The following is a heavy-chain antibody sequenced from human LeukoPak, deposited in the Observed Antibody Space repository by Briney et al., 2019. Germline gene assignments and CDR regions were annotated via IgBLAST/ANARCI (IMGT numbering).Heavy chain of an antibody. V-gene: IGHV1-46*01. CDR3: ARDPRLGGQQLVMTFDY. J-gene: IGHJ4*02. D-gene: IGHD6-13*01. CDR2: INPSSGST. Sequence: ASVKVSFKASGYTFTSYYMHWVRQAPGQGLEWMGIINPSSGSTSYAQKFQGRVTMTRDTSTSTVYMELSSLRSEDTAVYYCARDPRLGGQQLVMTFDYWGQGTLVTVSS. CDR1: GYTFTSYY.